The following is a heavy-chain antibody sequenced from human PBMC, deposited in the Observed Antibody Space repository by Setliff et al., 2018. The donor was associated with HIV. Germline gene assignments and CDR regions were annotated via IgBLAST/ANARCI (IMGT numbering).Heavy chain of an antibody. CDR3: ARGSAPEDIVVVPPGRAFDI. V-gene: IGHV4-59*01. CDR1: GGSIRTYY. Sequence: TSETLSLTCTVSGGSIRTYYWSWIRQPPGKGLEWIGCIYYSGSTNYNPSLKSRVTISVDTSKNQFSLKLSSVTAADTAVYYCARGSAPEDIVVVPPGRAFDIWGQGTMVTVSS. J-gene: IGHJ3*02. D-gene: IGHD2-2*01. CDR2: IYYSGST.